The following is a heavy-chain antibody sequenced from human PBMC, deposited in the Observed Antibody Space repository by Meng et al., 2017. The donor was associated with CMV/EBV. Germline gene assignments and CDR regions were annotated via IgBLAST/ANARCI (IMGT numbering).Heavy chain of an antibody. CDR1: GFTFSSYSM. J-gene: IGHJ4*02. V-gene: IGHV4/OR15-8*01. CDR3: ARAVAGIVDY. Sequence: ESLKISCAASGFTFSSYSMNWVRQPPGKGLEWIGEIYHSGSTNYNPSLKSRVTISVDKSKNQFSLKLSSVTAADTAVYYCARAVAGIVDYWGQGTLVTVSS. D-gene: IGHD6-19*01. CDR2: IYHSGST.